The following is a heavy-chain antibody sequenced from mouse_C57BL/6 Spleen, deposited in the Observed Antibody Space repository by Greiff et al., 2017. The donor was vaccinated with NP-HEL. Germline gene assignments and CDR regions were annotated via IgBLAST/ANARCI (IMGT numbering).Heavy chain of an antibody. CDR1: GYTFTEYT. CDR3: ARHEWGAYDGYYGAMDY. Sequence: VQLQQSGAELVKPGASVKLSCKASGYTFTEYTIHWVKQRSGQGLEWIGWFYPGSGSIKYNENFQDKATLTADKSSSPVYMGLSRLTSEDSAFYVCARHEWGAYDGYYGAMDYWGQGTSVTVSS. V-gene: IGHV1-62-2*01. J-gene: IGHJ4*01. D-gene: IGHD2-3*01. CDR2: FYPGSGSI.